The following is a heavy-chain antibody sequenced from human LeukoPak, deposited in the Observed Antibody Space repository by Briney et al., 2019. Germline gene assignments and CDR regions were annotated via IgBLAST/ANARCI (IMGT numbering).Heavy chain of an antibody. CDR3: ARSPAYFSDY. CDR2: IDYSGRT. J-gene: IGHJ4*02. CDR1: GGSFSGYY. Sequence: SETLSLTCAVFGGSFSGYYWSWIRQPPGKGLEWIGKIDYSGRTNYNSSLKSRVSISVDTSKNQFSLKLSSVTAADTAVYFCARSPAYFSDYWGQGTLVTVPS. V-gene: IGHV4-34*01. D-gene: IGHD2-2*01.